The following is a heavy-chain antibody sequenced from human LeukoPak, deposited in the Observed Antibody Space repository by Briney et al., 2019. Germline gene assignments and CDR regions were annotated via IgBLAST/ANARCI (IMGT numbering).Heavy chain of an antibody. J-gene: IGHJ3*02. CDR3: ARGRFSSGWLLGAFDI. CDR2: MNPNSGNT. D-gene: IGHD6-19*01. V-gene: IGHV1-8*02. Sequence: GASAKVSCKASGYTFTGYYMHWVRQATGQGLEWMGWMNPNSGNTGYAQKFQGRVTMTRNTSISTAYMELSSLRSEDTAVYYCARGRFSSGWLLGAFDIWGQGTMVTVSS. CDR1: GYTFTGYY.